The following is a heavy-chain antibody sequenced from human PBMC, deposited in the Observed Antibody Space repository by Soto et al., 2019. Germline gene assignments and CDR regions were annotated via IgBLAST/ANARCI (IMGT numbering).Heavy chain of an antibody. Sequence: EVQLLESGGGLVQPGGSLRLSCVASGFTFSNYAMCWGRQAPGKGLEWVSVMSVSGGSTYYAESVQGRFSISRDNSKNTLYLQMSSLRAEDTAVYYCVKSLNYAFWRGSWDYWGQGTLVTVSS. V-gene: IGHV3-23*01. CDR2: MSVSGGST. D-gene: IGHD3-3*01. CDR1: GFTFSNYA. CDR3: VKSLNYAFWRGSWDY. J-gene: IGHJ4*02.